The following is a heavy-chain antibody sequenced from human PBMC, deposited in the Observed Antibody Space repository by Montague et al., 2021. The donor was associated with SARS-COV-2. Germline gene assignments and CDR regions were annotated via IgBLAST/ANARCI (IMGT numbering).Heavy chain of an antibody. V-gene: IGHV4-34*01. CDR2: INHSGST. Sequence: SETLSLTCAVYGGSFSNYYWTWIRQPPGKGLEWIGEINHSGSTNYNPSLKSRVTISVDTSKNQFSLKLSSVTAADTAVYYCARDRVDRYSGSRTAYGMDVWGQGTTVTVSS. J-gene: IGHJ6*02. D-gene: IGHD1-26*01. CDR1: GGSFSNYY. CDR3: ARDRVDRYSGSRTAYGMDV.